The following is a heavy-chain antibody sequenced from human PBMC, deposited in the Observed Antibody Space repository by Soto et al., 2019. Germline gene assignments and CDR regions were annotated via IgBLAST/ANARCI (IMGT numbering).Heavy chain of an antibody. J-gene: IGHJ4*02. D-gene: IGHD1-26*01. CDR1: GGTFSSYA. V-gene: IGHV1-69*12. Sequence: QVQLVQSGAEVKKPGSSGKVSCKASGGTFSSYAISWVRQAPGQGLEWMGGIIPIFGTANYAQKCQGRVTITADESTSRAYMELSSLRAEDPAVYYCARAAQAIVGATLDYCGQGTLVTVSS. CDR3: ARAAQAIVGATLDY. CDR2: IIPIFGTA.